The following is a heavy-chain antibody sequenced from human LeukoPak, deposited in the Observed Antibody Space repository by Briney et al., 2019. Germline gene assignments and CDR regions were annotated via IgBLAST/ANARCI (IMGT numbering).Heavy chain of an antibody. CDR1: GYTFNDYY. CDR2: INPNSGDA. CDR3: ARALSGAYMDV. J-gene: IGHJ6*03. V-gene: IGHV1-2*02. Sequence: ASVKVSCKASGYTFNDYYIHWVRQAPGQGLEWMGWINPNSGDANYAQKFQGRVTMTRDTSISTAYMELSRLRSDDTAVYYCARALSGAYMDVWGKGTTVTISS. D-gene: IGHD2-15*01.